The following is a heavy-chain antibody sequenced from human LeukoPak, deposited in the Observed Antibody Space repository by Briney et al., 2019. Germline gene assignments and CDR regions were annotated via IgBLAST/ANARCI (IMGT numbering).Heavy chain of an antibody. D-gene: IGHD6-6*01. CDR1: GYTFTSYD. Sequence: VASVKVSRKPSGYTFTSYDINWVRQATGQGLEWMGWMNPNSGNTGYAQKFQGRVTMTRNTSISTAYMELSSLRSEDTAVYYCAADARPHYYYYIYVWGTGTTVTASS. V-gene: IGHV1-8*01. CDR3: AADARPHYYYYIYV. CDR2: MNPNSGNT. J-gene: IGHJ6*03.